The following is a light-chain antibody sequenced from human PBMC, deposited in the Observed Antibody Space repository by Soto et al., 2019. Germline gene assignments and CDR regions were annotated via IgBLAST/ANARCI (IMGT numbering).Light chain of an antibody. J-gene: IGLJ1*01. CDR1: SSDLGSYNL. CDR3: CSYAGSSTFV. Sequence: QSVLTQPASVSGSPGQSNTLSCTGTSSDLGSYNLVSWYQQHPGKAPKLMIYEGSKRPSGVSYRFSGSKSGNTASLTISGLQTEDEADYYCCSYAGSSTFVFGTGTKLTVL. CDR2: EGS. V-gene: IGLV2-23*01.